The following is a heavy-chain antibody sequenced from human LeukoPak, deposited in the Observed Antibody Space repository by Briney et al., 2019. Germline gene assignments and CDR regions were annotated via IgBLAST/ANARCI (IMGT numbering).Heavy chain of an antibody. V-gene: IGHV1-69*01. D-gene: IGHD2-15*01. J-gene: IGHJ4*02. CDR3: AREPAYCSGGSCYNDY. CDR2: IIPIFGTA. Sequence: ASVKVSCKASGGTFSSYAISWVRQAPGQGLEWMGGIIPIFGTANYAQKFQGRVTITADESTSTAYMELSSLRSDDTAVYYCAREPAYCSGGSCYNDYWGQGTLVTVSS. CDR1: GGTFSSYA.